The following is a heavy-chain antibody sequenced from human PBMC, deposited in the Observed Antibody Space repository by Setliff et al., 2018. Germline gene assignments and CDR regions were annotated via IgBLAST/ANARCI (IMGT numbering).Heavy chain of an antibody. D-gene: IGHD3-22*01. CDR2: IKQDGSEK. Sequence: GGSLRLSCAASGFTFSSYWMSWVRQAPGKGLEWVANIKQDGSEKYYVDSVKGRFTISRDNAKNSLYLQMNGLRAEDTAVYYCARDYYDSSGYYDYFDYWGQGTRVTVSS. J-gene: IGHJ4*02. V-gene: IGHV3-7*01. CDR3: ARDYYDSSGYYDYFDY. CDR1: GFTFSSYW.